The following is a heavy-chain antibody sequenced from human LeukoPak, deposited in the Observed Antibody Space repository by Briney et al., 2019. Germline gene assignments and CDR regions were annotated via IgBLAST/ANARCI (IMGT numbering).Heavy chain of an antibody. CDR3: ARDDAPVATLSFCY. CDR1: GYTFTNYG. J-gene: IGHJ4*02. Sequence: ASVKVSRKSSGYTFTNYGIIWVRQAPGQGLEWMGWISAYNGNTNYAQKLQGRVTMTTDTSTSTAYMELRSLRSDDTAVYYCARDDAPVATLSFCYWGQGTLLTVSS. V-gene: IGHV1-18*01. D-gene: IGHD5-12*01. CDR2: ISAYNGNT.